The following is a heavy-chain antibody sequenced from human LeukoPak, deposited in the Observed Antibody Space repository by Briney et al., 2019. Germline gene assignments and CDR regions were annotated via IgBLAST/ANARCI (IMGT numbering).Heavy chain of an antibody. J-gene: IGHJ4*02. Sequence: PSETLSLTCTVSRGSLSPDHCAWIRQPPGKGLEWIGYIFYTGRARYNPSLEGRATLTVDMSKNQVSLNLRSVTAADTATYYCARLVDGANTRVDSWGQGTLVTVSS. CDR3: ARLVDGANTRVDS. V-gene: IGHV4-59*08. D-gene: IGHD4/OR15-4a*01. CDR2: IFYTGRA. CDR1: RGSLSPDH.